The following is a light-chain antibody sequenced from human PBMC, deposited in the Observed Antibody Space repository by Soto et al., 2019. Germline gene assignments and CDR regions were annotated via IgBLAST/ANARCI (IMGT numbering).Light chain of an antibody. CDR3: QQCGSSPLT. Sequence: EIVLTQSPGTLSLSPGDRATLYCRASQSFTPSHLGVNRHNLASYQQQPGQAPRLLMYGASRRATGIPDRFSGGGSGTDITLTISRLESEDSAVYYCQQCGSSPLTFGGGTRVEVK. J-gene: IGKJ4*01. V-gene: IGKV3-20*01. CDR2: GAS. CDR1: QSFTPSHLGVNRHN.